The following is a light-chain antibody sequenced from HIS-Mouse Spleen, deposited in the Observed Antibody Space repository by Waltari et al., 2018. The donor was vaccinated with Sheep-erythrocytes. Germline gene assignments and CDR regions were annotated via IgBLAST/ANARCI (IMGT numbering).Light chain of an antibody. CDR1: SSAVGGYNY. J-gene: IGLJ3*02. Sequence: QSVLTQPRSVSGSPGQSVTISCTGTSSAVGGYNYVSWYQQHPGKAPKLMIYDVSKRPSGVPDRFSGSKSGNTASLTISGLQAEDEADYYCCSYAGSCWVFGGGTKLTVL. V-gene: IGLV2-11*01. CDR2: DVS. CDR3: CSYAGSCWV.